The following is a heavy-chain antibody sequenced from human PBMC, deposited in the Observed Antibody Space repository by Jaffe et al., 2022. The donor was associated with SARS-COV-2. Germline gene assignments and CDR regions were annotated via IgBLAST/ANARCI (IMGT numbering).Heavy chain of an antibody. J-gene: IGHJ4*02. CDR2: INSDGSST. CDR1: GFTFSSYW. V-gene: IGHV3-74*01. D-gene: IGHD2-15*01. CDR3: ARGDHVVVVAANPLDY. Sequence: EVQLVESGGGLVQPGGSLRLSCAASGFTFSSYWMHWVRQAPGKGLVWVSRINSDGSSTSYADSVKGRFTISRDNAKNTLYLQMNSLRAEDTAVYYCARGDHVVVVAANPLDYWGQGTLVTVSS.